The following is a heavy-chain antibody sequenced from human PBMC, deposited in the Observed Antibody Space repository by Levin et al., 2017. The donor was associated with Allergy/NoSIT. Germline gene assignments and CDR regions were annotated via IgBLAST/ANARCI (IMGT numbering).Heavy chain of an antibody. CDR2: ISYDGSNK. J-gene: IGHJ5*02. CDR1: GFTFSSYA. CDR3: ARGEDGSGSSNNWFDP. V-gene: IGHV3-30-3*01. Sequence: PGGSLRLSCAASGFTFSSYAMHWVRQAPGKGLEWVAVISYDGSNKYYADSVKGRFTISRDNSKNTLYLQMNSLRAEDTAVYYCARGEDGSGSSNNWFDPWGQGTLVTVSS. D-gene: IGHD3-10*01.